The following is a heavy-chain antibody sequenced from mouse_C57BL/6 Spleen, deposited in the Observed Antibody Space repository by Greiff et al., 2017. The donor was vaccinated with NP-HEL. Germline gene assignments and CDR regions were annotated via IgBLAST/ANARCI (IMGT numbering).Heavy chain of an antibody. CDR3: ARRHGSSYDWYFDV. CDR2: IDPSDSYT. Sequence: QVQLQQSGAELVKPGASVKLSCKASGYTFTSYWMQWVKQRPGQGLEWIGEIDPSDSYTNYNQKFKGKATLTVDTSSSTAYMQLSSLTSEDSAVYYCARRHGSSYDWYFDVWGTGTTVTVSS. J-gene: IGHJ1*03. V-gene: IGHV1-50*01. CDR1: GYTFTSYW. D-gene: IGHD1-1*01.